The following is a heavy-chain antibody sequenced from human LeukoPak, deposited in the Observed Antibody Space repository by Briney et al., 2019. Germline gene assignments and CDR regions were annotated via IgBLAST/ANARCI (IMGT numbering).Heavy chain of an antibody. CDR2: INANSGDT. Sequence: ASVKVSCKASGHTFTGYYMHWVRQAPGQGLEWMGWINANSGDTNYAQKFQGRVTMTRDTSISTAYMELSRLRSDDTAVYYCARIGPGRGAWYFDLWGRGTLVTVSS. D-gene: IGHD1-26*01. V-gene: IGHV1-2*02. J-gene: IGHJ2*01. CDR3: ARIGPGRGAWYFDL. CDR1: GHTFTGYY.